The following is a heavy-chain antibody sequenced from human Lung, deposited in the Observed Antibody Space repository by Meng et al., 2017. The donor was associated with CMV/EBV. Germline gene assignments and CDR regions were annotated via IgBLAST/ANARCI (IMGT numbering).Heavy chain of an antibody. CDR3: LRRSGGSV. Sequence: QGQLLESGPALVKPSETLSLTCAVSGDSITNHNWWAWVRQPPGKGLEWIGEIPHRGSSAYNPSLKSRVSMSIDKSKNQFSLKLTSVTAADTAVYHCLRRSGGSVWGQGTLVTVSS. CDR1: GDSITNHNW. J-gene: IGHJ1*01. V-gene: IGHV4-4*02. D-gene: IGHD3-10*01. CDR2: IPHRGSS.